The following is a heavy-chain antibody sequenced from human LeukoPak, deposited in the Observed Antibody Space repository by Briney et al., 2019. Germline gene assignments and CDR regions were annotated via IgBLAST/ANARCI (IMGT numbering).Heavy chain of an antibody. V-gene: IGHV1-2*02. Sequence: GASVKVSCKASGYIFIGYYMHWVRQAPGQGLEWMGWINPNSGGTNFAQKFQDRVILTRDTSITTAYMELSRLRFDDTAVYYCARGLRTLTMVRGVDLGYWGQGTLVTVSS. CDR3: ARGLRTLTMVRGVDLGY. J-gene: IGHJ4*02. CDR1: GYIFIGYY. D-gene: IGHD3-10*01. CDR2: INPNSGGT.